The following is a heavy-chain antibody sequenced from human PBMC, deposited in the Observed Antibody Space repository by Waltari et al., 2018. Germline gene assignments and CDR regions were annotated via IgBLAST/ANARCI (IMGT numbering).Heavy chain of an antibody. J-gene: IGHJ6*02. V-gene: IGHV3-23*01. D-gene: IGHD6-6*01. CDR3: AKDEGARLAPTFGMDA. Sequence: EMQLLESGGALVQPGGSLSLSCAASGFPFSPYTMHWVRQAPGKGLEWVAVMTASGLMDYGDSVKGRFTISRDNSKNTLYLQMYRLRVEDTARYYCAKDEGARLAPTFGMDAWGQGTTVIVSS. CDR2: MTASGLM. CDR1: GFPFSPYT.